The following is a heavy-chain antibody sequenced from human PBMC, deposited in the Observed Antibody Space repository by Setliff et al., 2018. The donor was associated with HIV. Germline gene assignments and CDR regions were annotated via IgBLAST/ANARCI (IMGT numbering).Heavy chain of an antibody. CDR1: GGSMRSNIYY. V-gene: IGHV4-61*02. J-gene: IGHJ6*02. Sequence: PSETLSLTCSVSGGSMRSNIYYWSWIRQPAGKGLEWIGRIYTSGSTNYNPSLKSRVSISIDTSKNQFSLKLSSVTAADTAVYFCARDFTYDNTGSLTGFGMDVWGQGTTVTVSS. CDR3: ARDFTYDNTGSLTGFGMDV. D-gene: IGHD3-22*01. CDR2: IYTSGST.